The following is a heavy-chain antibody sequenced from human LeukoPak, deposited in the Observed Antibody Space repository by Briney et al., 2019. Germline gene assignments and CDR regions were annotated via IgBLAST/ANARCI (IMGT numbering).Heavy chain of an antibody. V-gene: IGHV3-23*01. CDR1: GFTFSSYG. CDR2: ISGGGGST. CDR3: AKFETTVTTSFAY. D-gene: IGHD4-17*01. J-gene: IGHJ4*02. Sequence: PGGSLRLSCAASGFTFSSYGMSWVSQAPGKGLEGVSAISGGGGSTYYADSVKGRFTISRDNSKNTLYLQMNSLRAEDTAVYYCAKFETTVTTSFAYWGQGTLVTVSS.